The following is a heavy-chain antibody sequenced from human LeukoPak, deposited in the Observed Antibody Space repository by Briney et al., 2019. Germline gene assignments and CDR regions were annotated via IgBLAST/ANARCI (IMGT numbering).Heavy chain of an antibody. J-gene: IGHJ4*02. CDR2: IYYSGST. V-gene: IGHV4-59*01. D-gene: IGHD4-11*01. Sequence: SETLSLTCTVSGGSISSYYWSWFRQPPGKGLEWIGYIYYSGSTNYNPSLMSRVTILVDTSSNKFSSMLSSVTAADTAVYYCARERIYTVTTRSYYFDYWGQETLVTVSS. CDR3: ARERIYTVTTRSYYFDY. CDR1: GGSISSYY.